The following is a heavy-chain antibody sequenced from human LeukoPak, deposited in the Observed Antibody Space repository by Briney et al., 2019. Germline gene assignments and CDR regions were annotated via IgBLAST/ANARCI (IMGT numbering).Heavy chain of an antibody. J-gene: IGHJ4*02. CDR1: GFIFRSYS. CDR3: ARDGVVVTYYFEY. CDR2: ISVGSNYI. Sequence: PGGSLRLSCAASGFIFRSYSMNWVRQAPGKGLEWVSSISVGSNYIYYADSVKGRFTISRDNAKNLVYLQMNSLRAEDTAVYYCARDGVVVTYYFEYWGQGTMVTVSA. D-gene: IGHD4-23*01. V-gene: IGHV3-21*06.